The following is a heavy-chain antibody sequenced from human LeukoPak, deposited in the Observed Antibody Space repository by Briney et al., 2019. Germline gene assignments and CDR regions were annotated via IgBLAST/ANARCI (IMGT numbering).Heavy chain of an antibody. CDR1: GGFISSYY. V-gene: IGHV4-59*01. D-gene: IGHD3-22*01. J-gene: IGHJ3*02. CDR3: ARGITYYYDSSGPDAFDI. Sequence: PSENLSLTSTVSGGFISSYYWSWIRQPPGKGLEYIGYIYYSVSTNYNPSLKSRVTISVDTSKNQFSLKLSSVTAADTAVYYCARGITYYYDSSGPDAFDIWGQGTMVTVSS. CDR2: IYYSVST.